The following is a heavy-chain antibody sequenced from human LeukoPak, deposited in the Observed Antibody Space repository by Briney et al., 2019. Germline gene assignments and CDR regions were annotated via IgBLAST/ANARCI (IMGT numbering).Heavy chain of an antibody. CDR2: IYYSGTT. D-gene: IGHD2-15*01. CDR3: ARDTYFRGGTFFDY. Sequence: PSETLSLTCTVSGDSISSGGYYWSWIRQHPGKGLEWIGYIYYSGTTYYNPSLESRVTMSVDTSKNQFSLKLISMTAADTAVYYCARDTYFRGGTFFDYWRHGILVTVPS. CDR1: GDSISSGGYY. J-gene: IGHJ4*01. V-gene: IGHV4-31*03.